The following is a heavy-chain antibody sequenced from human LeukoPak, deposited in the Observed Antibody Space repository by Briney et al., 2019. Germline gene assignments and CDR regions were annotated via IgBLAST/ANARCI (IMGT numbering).Heavy chain of an antibody. J-gene: IGHJ4*02. D-gene: IGHD6-19*01. CDR2: IGIRGDT. Sequence: RGSLRLSCAASGFTFIDYDMHWVPQVIGKGLECVSAIGIRGDTHYSGSVKGRFTISRENAESSLYLQMNSLRAEDTAVYYCARGGIQVSGIDEFDYWGQGTLVTVSS. CDR1: GFTFIDYD. V-gene: IGHV3-13*01. CDR3: ARGGIQVSGIDEFDY.